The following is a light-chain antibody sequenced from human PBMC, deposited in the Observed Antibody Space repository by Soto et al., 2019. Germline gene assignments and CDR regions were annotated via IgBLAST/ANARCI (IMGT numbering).Light chain of an antibody. CDR2: DAS. CDR3: QQRDNWSSVT. Sequence: EIVLTQSPANLSLSPGDRATLSCRASQSVRSFLAWYQQKPGQAPRLLSYDASNRATGIPARFSGSGSGTDFTLTISSLEPEDFAVYYCQQRDNWSSVTFGGGTKVEIK. V-gene: IGKV3-11*01. CDR1: QSVRSF. J-gene: IGKJ4*01.